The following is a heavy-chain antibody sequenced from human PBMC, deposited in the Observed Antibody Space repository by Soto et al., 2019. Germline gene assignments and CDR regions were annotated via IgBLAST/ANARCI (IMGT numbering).Heavy chain of an antibody. D-gene: IGHD2-2*01. CDR3: ARGPSCSTLSCPYYFDY. J-gene: IGHJ4*02. CDR1: GGSISSSSYY. V-gene: IGHV4-39*01. Sequence: TSETLSLTCTVSGGSISSSSYYWGWIRQTPGKGLEWIGSIYCSGSTYYNPSLKSRVTISVDTSKNQFSLKLSSVTAADTAVYYCARGPSCSTLSCPYYFDYWGQGTLVTVSS. CDR2: IYCSGST.